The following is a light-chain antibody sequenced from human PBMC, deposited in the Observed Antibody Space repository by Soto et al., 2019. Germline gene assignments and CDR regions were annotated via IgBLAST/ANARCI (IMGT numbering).Light chain of an antibody. CDR1: QSVGSGY. Sequence: EIVLTQSPGTLSLSPGERATLSCRASQSVGSGYFAWYQQKPGQAPRLLIYAASSRASGIPGRFSGSGSGTDFTLTTSGLEPDDLAVYYCKHYGSTSWPFGKGTKVEI. CDR3: KHYGSTSWP. J-gene: IGKJ1*01. V-gene: IGKV3-20*01. CDR2: AAS.